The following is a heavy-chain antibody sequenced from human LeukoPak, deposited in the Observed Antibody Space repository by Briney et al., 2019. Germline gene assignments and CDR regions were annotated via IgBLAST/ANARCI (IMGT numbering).Heavy chain of an antibody. D-gene: IGHD3-10*01. CDR2: INHSGST. V-gene: IGHV4-34*01. CDR1: GGSFSGYY. CDR3: ARVPTMVRGVIFFDP. Sequence: SETLSLTCAVYGGSFSGYYWSWIRQPPGKGLEWIGEINHSGSTNYNPSLKSRVTISVDTSKNQFSLKLSSVTAADTAVYYRARVPTMVRGVIFFDPWGQGTLVTVSS. J-gene: IGHJ5*02.